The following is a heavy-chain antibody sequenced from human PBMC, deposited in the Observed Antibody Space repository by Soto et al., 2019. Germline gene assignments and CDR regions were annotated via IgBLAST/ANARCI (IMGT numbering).Heavy chain of an antibody. J-gene: IGHJ4*02. V-gene: IGHV4-31*03. CDR1: GGSINSGGYY. CDR2: IYYSGSP. Sequence: QVPLQESGPGLVKPSQTLSLTCTVSGGSINSGGYYWSWIRQHPGKGLEWIGYIYYSGSPYYNPSLKSRVTISVDTSKNQFSLKLSSVTAADTAVYYCASSCSGDSCYWGEGDYWGQGTLVTVSS. D-gene: IGHD2-15*01. CDR3: ASSCSGDSCYWGEGDY.